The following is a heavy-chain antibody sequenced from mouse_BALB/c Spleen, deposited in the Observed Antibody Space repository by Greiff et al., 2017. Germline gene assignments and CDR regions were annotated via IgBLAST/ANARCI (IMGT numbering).Heavy chain of an antibody. CDR3: ARWLTWFAY. J-gene: IGHJ3*01. CDR1: GYTFTSYW. V-gene: IGHV1-7*01. D-gene: IGHD1-3*01. Sequence: VQLQQSGAELAKPGASVKMSCKASGYTFTSYWMHWVKQRPGQGLEWIGYINPSTGYTEYNQKFKDKATLTADKSSSTAYMQLSSLTSEDSAVYYCARWLTWFAYWGQGTLVTVSA. CDR2: INPSTGYT.